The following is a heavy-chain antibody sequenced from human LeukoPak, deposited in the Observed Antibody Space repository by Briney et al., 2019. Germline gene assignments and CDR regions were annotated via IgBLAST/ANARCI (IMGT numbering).Heavy chain of an antibody. CDR2: IIPIFGPP. CDR1: GGTSINYA. Sequence: GASVKVSCKASGGTSINYAINWVRQAPGQGLEWMGGIIPIFGPPNYAQKFQGRVTFTADGSTRIAYMELSSLRYDDTAVYYCAKEKWEPPYFYFGMDVWGQGTTVTVSS. CDR3: AKEKWEPPYFYFGMDV. V-gene: IGHV1-69*13. D-gene: IGHD1-26*01. J-gene: IGHJ6*02.